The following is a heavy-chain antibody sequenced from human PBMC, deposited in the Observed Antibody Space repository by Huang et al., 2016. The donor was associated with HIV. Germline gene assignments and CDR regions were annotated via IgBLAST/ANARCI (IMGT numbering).Heavy chain of an antibody. CDR3: ARDLWLRDLYYYYYMDV. CDR2: ISYDGSNK. CDR1: RFTFSNYA. Sequence: QVQLVESGGGVVQPGRSLRLPCAASRFTFSNYAMHWGRQGPGKGLEWVAVISYDGSNKYYADSVKCRFTISRDNSKNTLYLQMNSLRAEDTAVYYCARDLWLRDLYYYYYMDVWGKGTTVTVSS. V-gene: IGHV3-30-3*01. J-gene: IGHJ6*03. D-gene: IGHD5-12*01.